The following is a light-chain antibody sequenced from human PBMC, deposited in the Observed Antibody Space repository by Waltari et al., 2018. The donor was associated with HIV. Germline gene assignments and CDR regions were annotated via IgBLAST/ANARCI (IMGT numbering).Light chain of an antibody. J-gene: IGLJ2*01. V-gene: IGLV3-25*03. CDR2: KDT. CDR1: ALSKDY. Sequence: SSELTLPHPVSVSPGPTATITSSGNALSKDYAYWYQMTPGQAPLVVIFKDTERPSGIPERFSGSSSGTTVTLTITGVQAEDEADYYCQSTDNSEDMIFGGGTKLAVL. CDR3: QSTDNSEDMI.